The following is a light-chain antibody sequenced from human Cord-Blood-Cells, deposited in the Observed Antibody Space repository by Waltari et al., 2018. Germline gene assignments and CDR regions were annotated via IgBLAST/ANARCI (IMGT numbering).Light chain of an antibody. CDR1: NIGSKS. V-gene: IGLV3-21*03. J-gene: IGLJ3*02. CDR3: QVWDSSSDHKV. Sequence: SYVLTQPPSVSVAPGKTARITCGGNNIGSKSVHWYQQKPGPAPVMVVYDDSDRPSGIPDRFSGSNSGNTATLTISRVEAGDEADYYCQVWDSSSDHKVFGGGTKLTVL. CDR2: DDS.